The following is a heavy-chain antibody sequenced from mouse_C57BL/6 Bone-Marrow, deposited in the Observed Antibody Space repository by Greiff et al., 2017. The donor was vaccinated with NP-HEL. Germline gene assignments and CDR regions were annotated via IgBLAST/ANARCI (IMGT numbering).Heavy chain of an antibody. J-gene: IGHJ4*01. D-gene: IGHD2-4*01. CDR3: ARGIYYDYDGENYYAMDY. V-gene: IGHV1-18*01. CDR2: INPNNGGT. CDR1: GYTFTDYN. Sequence: VQLQQSGPELVKPGASVKIPCKASGYTFTDYNMDWVKQSHGKSLEWIGDINPNNGGTIYNQKFKGKATLTVDKSSSTAYMELRSLTSEDTAVYYCARGIYYDYDGENYYAMDYWGQGTSVTVSS.